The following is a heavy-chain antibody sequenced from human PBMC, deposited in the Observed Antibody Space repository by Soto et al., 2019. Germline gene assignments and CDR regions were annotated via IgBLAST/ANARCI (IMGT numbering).Heavy chain of an antibody. Sequence: QVQLVESGGGVVQPGRSLRLSCAASGFTFSSYAMHWVRQAPGKGLEWVSVISYDGSNKYYADSVKGRFTISRDNSKXXLYLXXNTRXXXXXXXXGXXXXXXXXXXXDYXGQGTLVTVSS. J-gene: IGHJ4*02. CDR2: ISYDGSNK. V-gene: IGHV3-30-3*01. CDR1: GFTFSSYA. CDR3: XXXXXXXXXXDY.